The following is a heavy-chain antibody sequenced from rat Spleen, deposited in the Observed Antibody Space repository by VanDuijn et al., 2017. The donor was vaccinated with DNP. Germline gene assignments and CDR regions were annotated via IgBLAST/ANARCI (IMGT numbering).Heavy chain of an antibody. CDR1: GYSITSNY. CDR2: INSAGNT. CDR3: ARPLGYGGFAY. J-gene: IGHJ3*01. V-gene: IGHV3-3*01. Sequence: EVQLQESGPGLVKPSQSLSLTCSVTGYSITSNYWGWIRTFPGDKLEWMVYINSAGNTNYNPSLKSRISITRDTSKNQFFLQVDSVTTEDMATYYCARPLGYGGFAYWGQGTLVTVSS. D-gene: IGHD1-11*01.